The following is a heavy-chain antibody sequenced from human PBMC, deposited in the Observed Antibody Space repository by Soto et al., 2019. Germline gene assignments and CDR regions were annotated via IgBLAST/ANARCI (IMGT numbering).Heavy chain of an antibody. CDR2: INHSGST. J-gene: IGHJ5*02. CDR3: ARGFGSWYGWFDP. Sequence: QVQLQQWGAGLLKPSETLSLTCAVYGGSFSGYYWSWIRQPPGKGLEWIGEINHSGSTNYNPSLKSRVTISVDTSKNQFSLKLSSVTAADTAVYYCARGFGSWYGWFDPWGQGTLVTVSS. D-gene: IGHD6-13*01. CDR1: GGSFSGYY. V-gene: IGHV4-34*01.